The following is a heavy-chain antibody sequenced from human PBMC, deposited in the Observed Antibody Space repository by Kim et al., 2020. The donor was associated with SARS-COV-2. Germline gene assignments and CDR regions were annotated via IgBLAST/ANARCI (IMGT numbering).Heavy chain of an antibody. CDR2: IYTSGST. Sequence: SETLSLTCTVSGGSISSYYWSWIRQPAGKGLEWIGRIYTSGSTNYNPSLKSRVTMSVDTSKNQFSLKLSSVTAADTAVYYCARDGSSGHYYYYGMDVWGQGTTVTVSS. CDR1: GGSISSYY. V-gene: IGHV4-4*07. J-gene: IGHJ6*02. D-gene: IGHD6-6*01. CDR3: ARDGSSGHYYYYGMDV.